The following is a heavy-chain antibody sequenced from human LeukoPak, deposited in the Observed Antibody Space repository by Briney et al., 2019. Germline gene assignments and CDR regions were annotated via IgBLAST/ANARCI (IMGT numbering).Heavy chain of an antibody. CDR3: AKGYYDSSGYTYGFDI. J-gene: IGHJ3*02. CDR2: ISRGTATT. D-gene: IGHD3-22*01. V-gene: IGHV3-23*01. CDR1: GFTFSNFA. Sequence: GGSLRLSCAASGFTFSNFAMSWVRQAPGKGLEWVSTISRGTATTYYADSVKGRFIISRDNSKNTLYLQMNSLRAEDTAVYYCAKGYYDSSGYTYGFDIWGQGTMVTVSS.